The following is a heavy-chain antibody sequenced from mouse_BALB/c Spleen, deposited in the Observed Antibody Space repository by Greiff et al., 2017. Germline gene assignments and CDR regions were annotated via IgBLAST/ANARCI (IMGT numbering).Heavy chain of an antibody. D-gene: IGHD2-14*01. J-gene: IGHJ3*01. CDR2: ISYSGST. V-gene: IGHV3-2*02. Sequence: EVQLQESGPGLVKPSQSLSLTCTVTGYSITSDYAWNWIRQFPGNKLEWMGYISYSGSTSYNPSLKSRISITRDTSKNQFFLQLNSVTTEDTATYYCARKRDLDYRYDGFAYWGQGTLVTVSA. CDR3: ARKRDLDYRYDGFAY. CDR1: GYSITSDYA.